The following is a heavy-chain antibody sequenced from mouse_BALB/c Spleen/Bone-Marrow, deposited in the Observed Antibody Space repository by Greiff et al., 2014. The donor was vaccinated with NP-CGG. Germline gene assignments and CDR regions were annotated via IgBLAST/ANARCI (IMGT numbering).Heavy chain of an antibody. J-gene: IGHJ4*01. CDR2: IWGDGST. CDR1: GVSLTNYG. V-gene: IGHV2-3*01. Sequence: VKLVESGTGLGAPSQSLSITCTVSGVSLTNYGVRWVRQPPGKGLEWLGVIWGDGSTNYHSALISRLSISKDNSKSQVFLKLNSLQTDDTATYYCAKQDYYRYDYAMDYWGQGTSVTVSS. CDR3: AKQDYYRYDYAMDY. D-gene: IGHD2-14*01.